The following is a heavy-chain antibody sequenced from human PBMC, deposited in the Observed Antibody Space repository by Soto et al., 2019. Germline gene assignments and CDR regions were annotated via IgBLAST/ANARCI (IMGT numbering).Heavy chain of an antibody. D-gene: IGHD6-19*01. J-gene: IGHJ4*02. Sequence: PGGSLRLSCAASGFTFSSYAMSWVRQAPGKGLEWVSAISGSGGSTYYADSVKGRFTISRDNSKNTLYLQMNSLRAEDTAVYYCAKAGSDSSGWRKQLDYWGQGTLVTVSS. CDR2: ISGSGGST. V-gene: IGHV3-23*01. CDR1: GFTFSSYA. CDR3: AKAGSDSSGWRKQLDY.